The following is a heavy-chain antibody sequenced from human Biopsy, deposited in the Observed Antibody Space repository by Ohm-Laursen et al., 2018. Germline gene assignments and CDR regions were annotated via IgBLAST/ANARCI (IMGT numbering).Heavy chain of an antibody. D-gene: IGHD3-3*01. J-gene: IGHJ5*02. CDR3: ARTPRDSFWSGSYKRGLWFDP. V-gene: IGHV4-59*01. CDR1: GGSIISYY. CDR2: VYNGGIT. Sequence: TLSLTCSVSGGSIISYYWTWIWQPPGKGLEWIGHVYNGGITNYNPSLKSRVTVSKDTSKDQFSLQVNSVTAADTAVYYCARTPRDSFWSGSYKRGLWFDPWGQGTLVTVSS.